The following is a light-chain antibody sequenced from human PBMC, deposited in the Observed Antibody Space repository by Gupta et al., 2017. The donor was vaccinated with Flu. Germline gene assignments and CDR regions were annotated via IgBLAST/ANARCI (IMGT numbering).Light chain of an antibody. CDR2: DAS. J-gene: IGKJ4*01. Sequence: EIGLTQSPATLSLSPGERATLSCRASQSVRSYLAWYQHKPGQAPRLLIYDASNRATGIPPRFSGSGSGTDFTLTISSPEPEDFAVYYWQQRTNWLTFGGGTKVEIK. CDR3: QQRTNWLT. CDR1: QSVRSY. V-gene: IGKV3-11*01.